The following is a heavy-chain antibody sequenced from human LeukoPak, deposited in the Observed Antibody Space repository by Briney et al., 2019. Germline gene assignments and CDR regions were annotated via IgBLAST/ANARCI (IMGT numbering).Heavy chain of an antibody. Sequence: GGSLRLSCAASGFTFSSYTMSWVRQAPGKGLEWVAFIRYDGSNKYYADSVKGRFTISRDNSKNTLYLQMSSLRAEDTAVYYCANGYDFWSGYFGNFDYWGQGTLVTVSS. J-gene: IGHJ4*02. CDR2: IRYDGSNK. CDR1: GFTFSSYT. V-gene: IGHV3-30*02. D-gene: IGHD3-3*01. CDR3: ANGYDFWSGYFGNFDY.